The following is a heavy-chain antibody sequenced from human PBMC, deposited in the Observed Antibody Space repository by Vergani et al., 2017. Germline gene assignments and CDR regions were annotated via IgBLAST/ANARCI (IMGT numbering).Heavy chain of an antibody. Sequence: QVQLQESGPGLVKPSQTLSLTCTVSGGSISSGSYYWSWIRQPAGKGLEWIGRIYTSGSTNYNPSLKSRVTISVDTSNNQFSLKLSSVTAADTAVYYCAIEHVYGDHPRAFDIWGQGTMVTVSS. CDR2: IYTSGST. CDR1: GGSISSGSYY. D-gene: IGHD4-17*01. J-gene: IGHJ3*02. CDR3: AIEHVYGDHPRAFDI. V-gene: IGHV4-61*02.